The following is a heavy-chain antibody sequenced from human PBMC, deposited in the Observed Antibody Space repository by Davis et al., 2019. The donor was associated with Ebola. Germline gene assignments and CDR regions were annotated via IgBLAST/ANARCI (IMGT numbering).Heavy chain of an antibody. J-gene: IGHJ6*02. V-gene: IGHV4-61*01. CDR2: IYYSGST. CDR3: ARVLAGIYYYGMDV. Sequence: SETLSLTCTVSGGSISSSNYYWSWIRQPPGKGLEWIGYIYYSGSTNYNPSLKSRVTISVDTSKNQFSLKLSSVTAADTAVYYCARVLAGIYYYGMDVWGQGTTVTVSS. CDR1: GGSISSSNYY. D-gene: IGHD2-8*02.